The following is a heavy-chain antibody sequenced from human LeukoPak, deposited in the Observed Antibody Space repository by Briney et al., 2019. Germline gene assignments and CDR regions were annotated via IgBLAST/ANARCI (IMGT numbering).Heavy chain of an antibody. V-gene: IGHV3-23*01. CDR3: ARQLTYYYYYMDV. D-gene: IGHD2-2*01. CDR1: GFTFSNYA. J-gene: IGHJ6*03. Sequence: PGGSLRLSCAASGFTFSNYAMSWVRQAPGKGLEWFSAITDSGGDTYYADSVKGRFTISRDNAKNSLYLQMNSLRAEDTAVYYCARQLTYYYYYMDVWGKGTTVTVSS. CDR2: ITDSGGDT.